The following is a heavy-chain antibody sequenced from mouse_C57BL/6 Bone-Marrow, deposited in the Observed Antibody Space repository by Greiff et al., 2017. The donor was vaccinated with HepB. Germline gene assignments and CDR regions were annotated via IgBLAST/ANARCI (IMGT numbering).Heavy chain of an antibody. J-gene: IGHJ4*01. CDR2: IYPGSGST. CDR3: ANLIYYDYPTYAMDY. CDR1: GYTFTSYW. V-gene: IGHV1-55*01. D-gene: IGHD2-4*01. Sequence: QVQLQQPGAELVKPGASVKMSCKASGYTFTSYWITWVKQRPGQGLEWIGDIYPGSGSTNYNEKFKSKATLTVDTSSSTAYMQLSSLTSEYSAVYYCANLIYYDYPTYAMDYWGQGTSVTVSS.